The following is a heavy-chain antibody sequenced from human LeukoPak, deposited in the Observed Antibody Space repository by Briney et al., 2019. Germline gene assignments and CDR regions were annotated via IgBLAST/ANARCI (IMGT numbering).Heavy chain of an antibody. Sequence: PGGSLRLSCTASEFTVSRNYMLWVRQAPGKGLEWVSLIFSNGDTHYADSVKGRFTISRDTSKNTVSLQMNSLRVEDTATYYCTRDQMNYWGQGTLVTVSS. D-gene: IGHD5-24*01. CDR2: IFSNGDT. J-gene: IGHJ4*02. CDR3: TRDQMNY. V-gene: IGHV3-53*01. CDR1: EFTVSRNY.